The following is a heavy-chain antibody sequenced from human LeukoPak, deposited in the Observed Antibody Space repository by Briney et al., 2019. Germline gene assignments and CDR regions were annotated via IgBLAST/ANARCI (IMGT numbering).Heavy chain of an antibody. CDR1: GGTFSSYA. J-gene: IGHJ5*02. CDR2: IIPIFGTA. Sequence: GASVKVSCKASGGTFSSYAISWVRQAPGQGLEWMGGIIPIFGTANYAQKFQGSVTITADESTSTAYMQLSSLRSEDTAVYYCARDHEQQLDPTNWFDPWGQGTLVTVSS. V-gene: IGHV1-69*13. D-gene: IGHD6-13*01. CDR3: ARDHEQQLDPTNWFDP.